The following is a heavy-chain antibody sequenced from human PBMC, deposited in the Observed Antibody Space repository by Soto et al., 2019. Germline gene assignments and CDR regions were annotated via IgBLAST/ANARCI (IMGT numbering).Heavy chain of an antibody. CDR1: GYTLPGYY. D-gene: IGHD3-3*01. V-gene: IGHV1-46*01. CDR2: INPSGGST. CDR3: ARGHLFPDTIFGVVAYYGMDA. J-gene: IGHJ6*02. Sequence: SVKVSCKASGYTLPGYYMHLVRQAPGQGLEWMGIINPSGGSTIYAQKFPGRVTMTRDTSTSTVYMELSSLRSEDTAVYYCARGHLFPDTIFGVVAYYGMDAWGQGTTVTVSS.